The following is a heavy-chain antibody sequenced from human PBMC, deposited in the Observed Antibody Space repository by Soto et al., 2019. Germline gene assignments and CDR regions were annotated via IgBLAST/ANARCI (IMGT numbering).Heavy chain of an antibody. CDR3: ARGQYYSSGSAATSYFYFGIDV. Sequence: QLQLEQSGPEVKKPGSSVKVSCKASGRSFSSDGDSWVRQAPGQGLEWMGGIIPVFGNTKYVQRFQGRLTITADKSTSTVYMEMSSLSSEDTAVYFCARGQYYSSGSAATSYFYFGIDVWGQGTTVIVSS. CDR1: GRSFSSDG. D-gene: IGHD3-10*01. J-gene: IGHJ6*02. V-gene: IGHV1-69*06. CDR2: IIPVFGNT.